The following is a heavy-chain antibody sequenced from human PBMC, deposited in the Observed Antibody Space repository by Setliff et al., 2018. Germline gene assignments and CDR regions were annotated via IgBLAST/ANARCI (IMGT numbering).Heavy chain of an antibody. CDR3: ARDLLRSSSWRPDVFDV. J-gene: IGHJ3*01. CDR2: VYYSGNT. Sequence: PSETLSLTCTVSGGSISTTDYYWGWIRQPPGKGLEWIGCVYYSGNTYYSPSLKSRVTMFVDTSKNQFSLIFDDTAIYYCARDLLRSSSWRPDVFDVWGQGTMVTVSS. D-gene: IGHD6-13*01. CDR1: GGSISTTDYY. V-gene: IGHV4-39*07.